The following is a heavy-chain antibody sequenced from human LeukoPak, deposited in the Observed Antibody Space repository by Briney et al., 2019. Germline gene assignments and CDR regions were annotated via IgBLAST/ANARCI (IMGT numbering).Heavy chain of an antibody. V-gene: IGHV3-33*01. J-gene: IGHJ3*02. D-gene: IGHD3-22*01. CDR3: ARAGNYYDSSGYSSDAFDI. CDR1: GFTFSSYG. CDR2: IWYDGSNK. Sequence: GRSLRLSCAASGFTFSSYGMHWVRQAPGKGLEWVAVIWYDGSNKYYADSVKGRFTISRDNSKNTLYLQMNSLRAEDTAVYYCARAGNYYDSSGYSSDAFDIWGQGTMVTVSS.